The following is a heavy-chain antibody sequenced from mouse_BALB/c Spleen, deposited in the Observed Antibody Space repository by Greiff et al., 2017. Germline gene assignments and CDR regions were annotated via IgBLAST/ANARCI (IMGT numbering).Heavy chain of an antibody. J-gene: IGHJ2*01. CDR1: GFTFNTYA. V-gene: IGHV10-1*02. Sequence: GGGLVQPKGSLKLSCAASGFTFNTYAMNWVRQAPGKGLEWVARIRSKSNNYATYYADSVKDRFTISRDDSQSMLYLQMNNLKTEDTAMYYCVRQGDYWGQGTTLTVSS. CDR3: VRQGDY. CDR2: IRSKSNNYAT.